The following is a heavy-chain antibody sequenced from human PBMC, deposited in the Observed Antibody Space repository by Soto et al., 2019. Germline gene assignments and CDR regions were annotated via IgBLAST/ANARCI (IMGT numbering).Heavy chain of an antibody. V-gene: IGHV4-31*03. CDR1: GGPISSGGYY. J-gene: IGHJ4*02. D-gene: IGHD1-26*01. CDR2: IYYSGST. Sequence: SETLSLTCTVSGGPISSGGYYWSWIRQHPGKGLEWIGYIYYSGSTYYNPSLKSRVTISVDTSKNQFSLKLSSVTAADTAVYYCARKKVGAPFDYWGQGTLVTVSS. CDR3: ARKKVGAPFDY.